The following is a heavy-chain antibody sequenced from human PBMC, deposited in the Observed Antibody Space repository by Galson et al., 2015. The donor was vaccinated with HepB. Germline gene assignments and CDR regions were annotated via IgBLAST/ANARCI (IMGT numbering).Heavy chain of an antibody. CDR3: ARGDYCSGGSCYGLGMDV. CDR1: GGSVSSGSHY. V-gene: IGHV4-61*01. D-gene: IGHD2-15*01. Sequence: SETLSLTCTVSGGSVSSGSHYWSWIRQPPGKGLEWIGYIYYSGSTNYNPSLKSRVTISVDTSKNQFSLKLSSVTAADTAVYYCARGDYCSGGSCYGLGMDVWGQGTTVTVSS. CDR2: IYYSGST. J-gene: IGHJ6*02.